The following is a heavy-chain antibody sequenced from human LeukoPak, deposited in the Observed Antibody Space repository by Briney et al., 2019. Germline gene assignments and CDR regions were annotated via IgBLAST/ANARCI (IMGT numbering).Heavy chain of an antibody. D-gene: IGHD5-18*01. CDR3: ARDLGYYNWFDP. J-gene: IGHJ5*02. CDR2: IYYSGST. Sequence: SETLSLTCTVSGGSISSGGYYWSWIRQHPGKGLEWIGYIYYSGSTYYNPSLKSRVTISVETSKNQFSLKLSSVTAADTAVYYCARDLGYYNWFDPWGQGTLVTVSS. CDR1: GGSISSGGYY. V-gene: IGHV4-31*03.